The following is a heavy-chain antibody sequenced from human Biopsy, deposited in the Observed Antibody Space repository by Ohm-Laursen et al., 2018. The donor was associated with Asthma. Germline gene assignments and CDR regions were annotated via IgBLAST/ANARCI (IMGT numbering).Heavy chain of an antibody. CDR1: GYPFIGYH. CDR2: INPNSGAT. Sequence: VASVKVSCKASGYPFIGYHIHWMRQAPGQGLEWMGRINPNSGATNYAQKFQGRVTMTRDTSISTAYMEVSRLRSDDTVVYYCARGQKSAGDRWFDPWGQGTLVTVSS. J-gene: IGHJ5*02. D-gene: IGHD6-13*01. CDR3: ARGQKSAGDRWFDP. V-gene: IGHV1-2*05.